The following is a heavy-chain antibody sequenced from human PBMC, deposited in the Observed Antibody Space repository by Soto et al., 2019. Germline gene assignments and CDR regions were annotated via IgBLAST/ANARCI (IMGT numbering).Heavy chain of an antibody. CDR2: INPILSMS. J-gene: IGHJ4*02. CDR1: GDTFSFYT. Sequence: QAQLVQSGAEVKKPGSSVKVSCKASGDTFSFYTINWVRQAPGLGLEWLGRINPILSMSNYAQYFQGRVTITADKSTSTAYMELSSLRSEDTAMYYCATNYGSGYRAFDFWGQGALVTVSS. CDR3: ATNYGSGYRAFDF. V-gene: IGHV1-69*02. D-gene: IGHD3-10*01.